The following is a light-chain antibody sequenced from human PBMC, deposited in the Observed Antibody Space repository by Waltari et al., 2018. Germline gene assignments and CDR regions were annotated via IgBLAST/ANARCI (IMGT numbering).Light chain of an antibody. V-gene: IGKV3-15*01. CDR1: PGVSNN. Sequence: EVVMTQSPVTLSVSPVERATLPCRASPGVSNNLAWYQHKPGQAPRLVMYDASTRASGLPARFSGTGSGREFTLTINSLQSEDVAIYYCQQYSNWPPWTFGQGTTVEIK. CDR2: DAS. CDR3: QQYSNWPPWT. J-gene: IGKJ1*01.